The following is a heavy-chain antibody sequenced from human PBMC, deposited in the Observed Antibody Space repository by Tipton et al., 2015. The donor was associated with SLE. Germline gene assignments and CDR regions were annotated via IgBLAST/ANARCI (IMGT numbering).Heavy chain of an antibody. Sequence: TLSLTCAVYGGPFSGYYWSWIRQPPGKGLEWIGEINHSGSTNYNPSLKSRVTISVDTSKNQFSLKVISVTAADTAVYYCAAGGAAPLGFDYWGQGTLVTVSS. D-gene: IGHD6-13*01. V-gene: IGHV4-34*01. CDR1: GGPFSGYY. J-gene: IGHJ4*02. CDR3: AAGGAAPLGFDY. CDR2: INHSGST.